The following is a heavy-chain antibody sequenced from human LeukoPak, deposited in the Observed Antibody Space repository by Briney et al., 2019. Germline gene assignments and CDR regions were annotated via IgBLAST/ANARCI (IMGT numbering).Heavy chain of an antibody. V-gene: IGHV3-43D*04. Sequence: GGSLRLSCAASGFTFDNYAMHRVRQAPGKGLEWVSHITWDGNIAYYADSVKGRFTISRDNSKNSMFLQMDRLRPDDTALYYCAKAAEGVVVPAAGFDSWGQGTLVTVSS. CDR3: AKAAEGVVVPAAGFDS. D-gene: IGHD2-2*01. CDR1: GFTFDNYA. CDR2: ITWDGNIA. J-gene: IGHJ4*02.